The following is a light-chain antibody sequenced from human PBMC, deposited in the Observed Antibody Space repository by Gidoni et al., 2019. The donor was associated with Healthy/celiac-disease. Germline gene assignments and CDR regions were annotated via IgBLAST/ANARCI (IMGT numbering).Light chain of an antibody. Sequence: QSALTQPASVSGSPGPSITLSCTGTSSDVGGYNYVSWYQQHPGKAPKLMIYEVSNRPSGVPDRFSGSKSGNTASLTISGLQAEDEADYYCSSYTSSSTQVFGGGTKLTVL. CDR1: SSDVGGYNY. V-gene: IGLV2-14*01. J-gene: IGLJ2*01. CDR2: EVS. CDR3: SSYTSSSTQV.